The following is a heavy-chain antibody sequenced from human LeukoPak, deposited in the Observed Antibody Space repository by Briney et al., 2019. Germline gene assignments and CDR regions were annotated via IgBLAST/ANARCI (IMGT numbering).Heavy chain of an antibody. CDR2: ISSSSSTI. CDR3: VGATYPYH. V-gene: IGHV3-48*01. Sequence: GGSLRLSCPASGFTFSSYRMTWVRQAPGKGLEWVSYISSSSSTIYYADSVKGRFTISRDNAKNSLYLQLNSLRAEDTAVSLVVGATYPYHWGQGTLVTVSS. D-gene: IGHD1-26*01. J-gene: IGHJ5*02. CDR1: GFTFSSYR.